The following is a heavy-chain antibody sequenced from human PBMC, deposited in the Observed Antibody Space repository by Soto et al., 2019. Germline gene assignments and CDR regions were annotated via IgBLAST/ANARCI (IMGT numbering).Heavy chain of an antibody. CDR1: GYTFTSYG. CDR2: ISAYNGNT. Sequence: VKVSCKASGYTFTSYGISWVRQAPGQGLEWMGWISAYNGNTNYAQKLQGRVTMTTDTSTSTAYMELRSLRSDDTAVYYCARAGAASPQDGWFDPWGQGTLVTVSS. CDR3: ARAGAASPQDGWFDP. J-gene: IGHJ5*02. V-gene: IGHV1-18*01. D-gene: IGHD6-6*01.